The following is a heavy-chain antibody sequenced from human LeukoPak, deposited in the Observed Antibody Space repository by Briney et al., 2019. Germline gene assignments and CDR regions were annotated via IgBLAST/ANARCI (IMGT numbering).Heavy chain of an antibody. V-gene: IGHV1-69*13. Sequence: SAKVSSKASGGTFSSYAISWVRQAPGQGLEWMGGIIPIFATANYAQKFQGRVTITADESTSTAYMELSSLRSEDTAVYYCARGPITTSSHFDYWGQGTLVTVSS. CDR2: IIPIFATA. CDR3: ARGPITTSSHFDY. CDR1: GGTFSSYA. J-gene: IGHJ4*02. D-gene: IGHD2-2*01.